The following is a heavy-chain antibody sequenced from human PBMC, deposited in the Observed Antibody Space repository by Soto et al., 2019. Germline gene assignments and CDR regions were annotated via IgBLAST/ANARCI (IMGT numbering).Heavy chain of an antibody. J-gene: IGHJ5*02. Sequence: ASVKVSCKASGYTCTSYGISWVRQAPGQGLEWMGWISAYNGNTNYAQKLQGRVTMTTDTSTRTAYMELRSLRSDDTAVYYCARGGYYDSSGYQNWFDPWGQGTLVPVSS. CDR3: ARGGYYDSSGYQNWFDP. CDR1: GYTCTSYG. CDR2: ISAYNGNT. V-gene: IGHV1-18*01. D-gene: IGHD3-22*01.